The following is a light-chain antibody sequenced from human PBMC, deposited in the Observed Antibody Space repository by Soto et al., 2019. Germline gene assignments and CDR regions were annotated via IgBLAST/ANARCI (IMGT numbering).Light chain of an antibody. CDR1: QSVSTTY. J-gene: IGKJ1*01. V-gene: IGKV3-11*01. CDR3: QHRRNWPRT. CDR2: DTS. Sequence: LTQSPGTLSLSPGKRATLSCRASQSVSTTYLAWYQHRPGQAPRLLIYDTSNRATGIPARFSGSGSGTDFTLTISGLEPEDFAVYYCQHRRNWPRTFGQGTKVDIK.